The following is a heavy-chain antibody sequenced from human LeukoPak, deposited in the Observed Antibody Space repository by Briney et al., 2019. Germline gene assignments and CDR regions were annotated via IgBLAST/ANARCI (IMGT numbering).Heavy chain of an antibody. Sequence: PGGSLRLSCAASGFTFSSYAMSWVRQAPGKGLEWVSLICSGGNTYYADSVKGRFTISRDDSKNTLYLQMNSLRAEDTAVYYCARRYCSGGTCYFFDYWGQGTLVTVSS. J-gene: IGHJ4*02. D-gene: IGHD2-15*01. CDR1: GFTFSSYA. CDR3: ARRYCSGGTCYFFDY. V-gene: IGHV3-53*01. CDR2: ICSGGNT.